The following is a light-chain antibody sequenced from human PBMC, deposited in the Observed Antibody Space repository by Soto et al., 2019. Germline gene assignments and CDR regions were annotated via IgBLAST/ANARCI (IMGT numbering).Light chain of an antibody. CDR3: QQYNKWPLT. CDR1: QSIRGS. CDR2: DAS. V-gene: IGKV3-15*01. J-gene: IGKJ4*01. Sequence: EIVMTQSPATLSLSPGERATLSCRASQSIRGSLAWYKQKPGQAPRLLSYDASTGATGIPARFSGSGSGTEFTLTISSLQSEDFEVYYCQQYNKWPLTFGGGTKVDIK.